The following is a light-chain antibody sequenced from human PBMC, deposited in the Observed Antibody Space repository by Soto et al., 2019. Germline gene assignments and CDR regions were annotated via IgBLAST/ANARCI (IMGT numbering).Light chain of an antibody. CDR3: QQSYSTPRT. CDR2: AAS. CDR1: QGIGND. V-gene: IGKV1-6*01. J-gene: IGKJ1*01. Sequence: AAVGDRVTITCRASQGIGNDLGWYQQRPGKAPKLLIYAASSLQSGVPSRFSGSGSGTGSTLTISSLQPEDFATYYCQQSYSTPRTFGQGTKVDIK.